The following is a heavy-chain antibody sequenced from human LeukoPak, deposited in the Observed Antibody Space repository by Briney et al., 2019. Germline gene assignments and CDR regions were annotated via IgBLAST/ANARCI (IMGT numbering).Heavy chain of an antibody. D-gene: IGHD3-16*01. V-gene: IGHV3-23*01. CDR2: ISGSGGST. Sequence: GGSLRLSCAASGSTFSSYGMSWVRQAPGKGLEWVSAISGSGGSTYYADSVKGRFTISRDNSKNSLYLQMNSLRADDTAVYYCARDRLRLGELPILNKKNNYFDYWGQGTLVTVSS. J-gene: IGHJ4*02. CDR3: ARDRLRLGELPILNKKNNYFDY. CDR1: GSTFSSYG.